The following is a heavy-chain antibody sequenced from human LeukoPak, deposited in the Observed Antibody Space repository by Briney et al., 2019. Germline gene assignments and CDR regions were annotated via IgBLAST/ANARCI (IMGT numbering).Heavy chain of an antibody. V-gene: IGHV4-34*01. CDR2: INHSGST. D-gene: IGHD1-26*01. CDR3: ARGTPGARNYYYYYYGMDV. J-gene: IGHJ6*02. CDR1: GGSLSGYY. Sequence: SETLSLTCAVYGGSLSGYYWSWIRQPPGKGLEWIGEINHSGSTNYNPSLKSRITISVDTSKNQFSLKLSSVTAADTAVYYCARGTPGARNYYYYYYGMDVWGQGTTVTVSS.